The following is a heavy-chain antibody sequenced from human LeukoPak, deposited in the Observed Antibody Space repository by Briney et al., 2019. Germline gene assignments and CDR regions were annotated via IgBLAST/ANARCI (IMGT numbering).Heavy chain of an antibody. D-gene: IGHD3-22*01. CDR1: GFTFSSYG. CDR3: ARPGHGNYGPVGY. V-gene: IGHV3-23*01. CDR2: ISGSGGST. Sequence: GGSLRLSCAASGFTFSSYGMHWVRQAPGKGLEWVSAISGSGGSTYYADSVKGRFTISRDNSKNTLFLEMSNLRPEDTAVYYCARPGHGNYGPVGYWGQGTLVTVSS. J-gene: IGHJ4*02.